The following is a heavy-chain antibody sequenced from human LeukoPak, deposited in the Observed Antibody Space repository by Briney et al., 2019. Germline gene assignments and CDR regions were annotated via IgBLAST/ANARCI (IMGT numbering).Heavy chain of an antibody. J-gene: IGHJ4*02. Sequence: GGSLRLSCAASGFTFSSYGMHWVRQAPGKGLEWVAFIRYDGSNKYYADSVKGRFTISRDNAKNSLYLQMNSLRADDTAVYYCATTYYDFWSGYWSQTRLDYWGQGTLVTVSS. CDR2: IRYDGSNK. V-gene: IGHV3-30*02. CDR3: ATTYYDFWSGYWSQTRLDY. D-gene: IGHD3-3*01. CDR1: GFTFSSYG.